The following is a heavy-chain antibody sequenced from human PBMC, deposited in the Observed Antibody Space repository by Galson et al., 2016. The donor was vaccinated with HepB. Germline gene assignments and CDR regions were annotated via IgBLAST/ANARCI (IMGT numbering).Heavy chain of an antibody. CDR3: ARPYCTSAGCYYDAFDI. CDR1: GFSLSTSAMS. D-gene: IGHD2-2*01. J-gene: IGHJ3*02. CDR2: IDWDDDK. Sequence: PALVKPTQTLTLTCNLSGFSLSTSAMSVSWIRQPPGKALEWVARIDWDDDKYYSTSLKSRLTISKVTSNNQVVLTMTNMDSVDTATYYCARPYCTSAGCYYDAFDIWGQGTMVTVSS. V-gene: IGHV2-70*10.